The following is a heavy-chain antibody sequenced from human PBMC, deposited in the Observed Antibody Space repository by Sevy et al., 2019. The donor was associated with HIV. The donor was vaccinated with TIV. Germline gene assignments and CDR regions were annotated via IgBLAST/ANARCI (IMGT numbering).Heavy chain of an antibody. CDR1: GYTFTSYY. J-gene: IGHJ3*02. D-gene: IGHD6-13*01. CDR3: ATDHTVIGSSWYGDFDI. Sequence: ASVKVSCKASGYTFTSYYMHWVRQAPGQGLEWMGIINPSGGSTSYAQKFQGRVTMTRDTSTSTVYMELSSLRSEDTAVYYCATDHTVIGSSWYGDFDIWGQGTMVTLSS. CDR2: INPSGGST. V-gene: IGHV1-46*01.